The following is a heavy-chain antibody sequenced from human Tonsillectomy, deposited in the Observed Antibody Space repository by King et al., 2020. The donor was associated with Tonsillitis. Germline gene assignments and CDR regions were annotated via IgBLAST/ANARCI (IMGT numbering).Heavy chain of an antibody. CDR3: ARADYDFLTGYYYDY. J-gene: IGHJ4*02. CDR2: VYYTGTT. Sequence: QLQESGPGLVKPSETLSLTCTVSGGSVNSYYWSWIRQPPGKGLEWIGYVYYTGTTNYNPSLKSRVTISVDTSKNQFSLKLNSVTAADTAVYYCARADYDFLTGYYYDYWGQGTLVTVSS. D-gene: IGHD3-9*01. V-gene: IGHV4-59*02. CDR1: GGSVNSYY.